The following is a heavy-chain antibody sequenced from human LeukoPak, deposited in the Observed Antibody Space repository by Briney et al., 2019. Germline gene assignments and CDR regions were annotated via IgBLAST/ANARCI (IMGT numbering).Heavy chain of an antibody. CDR1: GFTFSSYA. D-gene: IGHD6-6*01. CDR2: ISGSGGST. Sequence: GGSLRLSCAASGFTFSSYAMSWVRQAPGKGLEWVSAISGSGGSTYYADSVKGRFTISRDNSKNTLYLQMNSLRAEDTAVYYCARSGAARDDLDYWGQGTLVTVSS. CDR3: ARSGAARDDLDY. J-gene: IGHJ4*02. V-gene: IGHV3-23*01.